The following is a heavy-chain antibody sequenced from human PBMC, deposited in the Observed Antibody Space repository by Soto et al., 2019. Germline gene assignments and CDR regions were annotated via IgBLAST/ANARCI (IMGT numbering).Heavy chain of an antibody. Sequence: EVQLVESWGSLVQPGGSLRLSCAASGFTFSKVAMNWVRQAPGEGREWVSSIRGSGGNTQYADSVKGRFTSSRDNTKNSLHLPINTLSAEDTAEYSCEQCDVLMTTTGGCCNWCDPWGQGTLVIVSS. J-gene: IGHJ5*02. CDR1: GFTFSKVA. CDR3: EQCDVLMTTTGGCCNWCDP. CDR2: IRGSGGNT. D-gene: IGHD1-26*01. V-gene: IGHV3-23*04.